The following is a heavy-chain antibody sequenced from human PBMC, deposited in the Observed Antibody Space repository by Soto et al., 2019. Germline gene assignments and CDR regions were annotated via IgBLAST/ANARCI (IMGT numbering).Heavy chain of an antibody. V-gene: IGHV4-34*01. CDR3: AIRNNPLPRRRWFDP. CDR1: GGSFSGYY. Sequence: QVQLQQWGAGLLKPSETLSLTCAVYGGSFSGYYWSWIRQPPGKGLEWIGEINHSGSTNYNPSLKRRVTISVDTSKNQFSLKLSSVTAAGTAVYYCAIRNNPLPRRRWFDPWGQGTLVTVSS. CDR2: INHSGST. J-gene: IGHJ5*02. D-gene: IGHD1-1*01.